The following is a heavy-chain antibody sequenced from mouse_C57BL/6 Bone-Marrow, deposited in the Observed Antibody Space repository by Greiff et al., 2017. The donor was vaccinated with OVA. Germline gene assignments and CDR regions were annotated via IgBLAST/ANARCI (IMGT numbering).Heavy chain of an antibody. D-gene: IGHD3-2*02. CDR1: GFTFSDYY. J-gene: IGHJ4*01. V-gene: IGHV5-12*01. Sequence: EVKVEESGGGLVQPGGSLKLSCAASGFTFSDYYMYWVRQTPEKRLEWVAYISNGGGSTYYPDTVKGRFTFSRDNAKNTLYRQKSRLKSEDTTMYYCARQRRVTGQLRLQTSMDYWGQGTSVTVSS. CDR2: ISNGGGST. CDR3: ARQRRVTGQLRLQTSMDY.